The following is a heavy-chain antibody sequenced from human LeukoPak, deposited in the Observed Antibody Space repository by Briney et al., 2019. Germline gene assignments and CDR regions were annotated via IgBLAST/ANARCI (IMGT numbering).Heavy chain of an antibody. V-gene: IGHV3-21*06. CDR2: ISGSSSHI. Sequence: GGSLRLSCAASGFTFSSYSMNWVRQAPGKGLEWVSSISGSSSHIYYVDSVKGRFTISRDNAKNSLYLQMNSLRAEDTAVYYCARARWGDEFDYWGQGTLVTVSS. CDR3: ARARWGDEFDY. CDR1: GFTFSSYS. J-gene: IGHJ4*02. D-gene: IGHD3-10*01.